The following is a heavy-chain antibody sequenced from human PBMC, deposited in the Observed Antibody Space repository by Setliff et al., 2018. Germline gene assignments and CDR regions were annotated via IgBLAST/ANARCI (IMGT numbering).Heavy chain of an antibody. CDR1: GYSFSTYA. D-gene: IGHD1-26*01. J-gene: IGHJ6*03. CDR2: INTNTGNP. V-gene: IGHV7-4-1*02. Sequence: ASVKVSCKASGYSFSTYAMSWIRQAPGQGLEWMGWINTNTGNPSYAQGFTGRFVLSLDTSVSTAYLQISSLKPEETAMYYCARASRFGTIVWEGDYYTDAWGKGATVTVSS. CDR3: ARASRFGTIVWEGDYYTDA.